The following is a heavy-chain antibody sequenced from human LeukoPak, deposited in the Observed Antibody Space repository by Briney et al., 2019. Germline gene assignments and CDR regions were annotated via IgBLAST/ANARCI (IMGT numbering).Heavy chain of an antibody. V-gene: IGHV1-69*04. CDR1: GGTFSSYA. J-gene: IGHJ5*02. CDR3: ASADCGGDCYSSWFDP. CDR2: IIPILGIA. D-gene: IGHD2-21*02. Sequence: GSSVKVSCKASGGTFSSYAISWVRQAPGQGLEWMGRIIPILGIANYAQKFQGRVTITADKSTSTAYMELSSLRSEDTAVYYCASADCGGDCYSSWFDPWGQGTLVTVSS.